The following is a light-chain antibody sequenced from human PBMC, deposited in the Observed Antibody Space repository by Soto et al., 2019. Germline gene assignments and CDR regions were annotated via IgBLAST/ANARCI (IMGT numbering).Light chain of an antibody. CDR1: QSVYNN. CDR2: GAS. J-gene: IGKJ3*01. Sequence: EIRMTQSPATLSVSPGERATLSCRASQSVYNNLAWYQQKPGQAPRLLIYGASTRATGIPARFSGSGSGTEFTLTISSRQSEDFAVYFCQQYYDGSRKTFGPGTKVDI. V-gene: IGKV3-15*01. CDR3: QQYYDGSRKT.